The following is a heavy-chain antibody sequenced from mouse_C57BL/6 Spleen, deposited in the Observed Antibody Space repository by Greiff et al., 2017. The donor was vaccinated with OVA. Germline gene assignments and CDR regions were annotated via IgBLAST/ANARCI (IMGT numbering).Heavy chain of an antibody. V-gene: IGHV1-39*01. Sequence: VQLQQSGPELVKPGASVKISCKASGYSFTDYNMNWVKQSHGKSLEWIGVINPNYGTTSYNQKFKGKATLTVAQSSSTAYMQLNSLTSEDSAVYYCGRVGYGNYVEFAYWGQGTLVTVSA. CDR3: GRVGYGNYVEFAY. CDR2: INPNYGTT. J-gene: IGHJ3*01. CDR1: GYSFTDYN. D-gene: IGHD2-1*01.